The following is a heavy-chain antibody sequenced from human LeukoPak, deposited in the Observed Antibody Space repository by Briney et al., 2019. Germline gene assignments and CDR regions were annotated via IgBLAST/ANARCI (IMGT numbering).Heavy chain of an antibody. CDR2: INRSGST. J-gene: IGHJ4*02. CDR1: GGSFSGYY. Sequence: SETLSLTCAVYGGSFSGYYWSWIRQPPGKGLEWIGEINRSGSTNYNPSLKSRVTISVDTSKNQFSLKLSSVTAADTAVYYCARDRYYYDSSGYSLDYWGQGTLVTVSS. D-gene: IGHD3-22*01. V-gene: IGHV4-34*01. CDR3: ARDRYYYDSSGYSLDY.